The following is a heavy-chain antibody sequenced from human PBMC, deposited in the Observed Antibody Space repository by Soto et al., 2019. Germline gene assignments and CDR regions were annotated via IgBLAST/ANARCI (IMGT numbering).Heavy chain of an antibody. CDR3: AREATVASYCDY. Sequence: SETLSLTCTVSGGSVSSGSYYWSWIRQPPGKGLEWIGYIYYSGSTNYNPSLKSRVTISVDTSKNQFSLKLSSVTAADAAVYYWAREATVASYCDYWGQVTLVTVSS. CDR1: GGSVSSGSYY. D-gene: IGHD4-17*01. CDR2: IYYSGST. J-gene: IGHJ4*02. V-gene: IGHV4-61*01.